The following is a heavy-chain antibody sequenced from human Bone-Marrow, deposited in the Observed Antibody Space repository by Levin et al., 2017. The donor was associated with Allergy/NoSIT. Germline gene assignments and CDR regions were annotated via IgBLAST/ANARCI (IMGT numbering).Heavy chain of an antibody. D-gene: IGHD5-18*01. CDR1: GFTFSSYG. V-gene: IGHV3-33*01. CDR3: ARDNSRQPWGFDY. CDR2: IWYDGSNK. Sequence: GGSLRLSCAVSGFTFSSYGMHWVRQAPGKGLEWVAVIWYDGSNKYYADSVKGRFTISRDYSKNTLYLLMNSLRAEDTAVYYCARDNSRQPWGFDYWGQGTLVTVSS. J-gene: IGHJ4*02.